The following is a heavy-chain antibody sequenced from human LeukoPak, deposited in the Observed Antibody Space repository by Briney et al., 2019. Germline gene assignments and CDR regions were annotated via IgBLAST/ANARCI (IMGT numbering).Heavy chain of an antibody. V-gene: IGHV1-2*02. CDR2: INPNSGGT. CDR3: ARSAIVVVPAAIYWFDP. CDR1: GYTFTGYY. Sequence: ASVKVSCKASGYTFTGYYMHWVRQAPGQGLEWMGWINPNSGGTNYAQKFQGRVTMTRDTSISTDYMELSRLRSDDTAVYYCARSAIVVVPAAIYWFDPWGQGTLVTVSS. D-gene: IGHD2-2*01. J-gene: IGHJ5*02.